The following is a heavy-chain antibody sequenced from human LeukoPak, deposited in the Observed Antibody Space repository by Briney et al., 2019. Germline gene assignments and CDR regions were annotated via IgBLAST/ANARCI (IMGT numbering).Heavy chain of an antibody. V-gene: IGHV4-59*01. CDR2: IYYSGST. J-gene: IGHJ4*02. CDR3: ARSELLWFGRVNSGFDY. Sequence: SATLSLTCTVSGGSISSYYWSWIRQPPGKGLEWIGYIYYSGSTNYNPSLKSRVTMSVDTSKNQFSLRLNSVTAADTAVYYCARSELLWFGRVNSGFDYWGQGTLVTVSS. CDR1: GGSISSYY. D-gene: IGHD3-10*01.